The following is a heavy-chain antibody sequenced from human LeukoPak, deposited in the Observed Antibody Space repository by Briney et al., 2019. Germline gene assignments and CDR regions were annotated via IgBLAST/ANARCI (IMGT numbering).Heavy chain of an antibody. J-gene: IGHJ4*02. CDR2: INAGNGNT. D-gene: IGHD1-26*01. CDR3: ARDPSGSYANYFDY. V-gene: IGHV1-3*03. Sequence: GASVKVSCKASGYTFTSYAMHWVRQAPGQRLEWMGWINAGNGNTKYSQEFQGRVTITRDTSASTAYMELSSLRSEDMAVYYCARDPSGSYANYFDYWGQGTLVTVSS. CDR1: GYTFTSYA.